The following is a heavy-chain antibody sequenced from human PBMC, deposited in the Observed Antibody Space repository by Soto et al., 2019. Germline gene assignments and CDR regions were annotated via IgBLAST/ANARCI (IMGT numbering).Heavy chain of an antibody. Sequence: QVQLVQSGAEVKKPGSSVRVSCKASGDTFSIYTINWVRQAPGQGLEWMGRIVPKLDIANYAQNFQGRVTVTADKATGTGEMEWSSLRSEDRAVEYCARSGGGVVVEVPVRVGFDFWGQGTVVTVSS. CDR1: GDTFSIYT. CDR3: ARSGGGVVVEVPVRVGFDF. D-gene: IGHD3-16*02. CDR2: IVPKLDIA. V-gene: IGHV1-69*02. J-gene: IGHJ4*02.